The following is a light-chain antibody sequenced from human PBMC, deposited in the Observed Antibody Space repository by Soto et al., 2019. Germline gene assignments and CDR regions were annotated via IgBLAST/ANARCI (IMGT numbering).Light chain of an antibody. Sequence: QSVLTQPPSASGTPGQRVTISCSGSSSNIGSNTVNWYQQLPGTAPKLLMYSNNQRPSGVPDRFSGSKSGTSASLAFSGLQSEDEADYYCAAWDHRLNGWVFGGGTKLTVL. CDR3: AAWDHRLNGWV. J-gene: IGLJ3*02. CDR1: SSNIGSNT. CDR2: SNN. V-gene: IGLV1-44*01.